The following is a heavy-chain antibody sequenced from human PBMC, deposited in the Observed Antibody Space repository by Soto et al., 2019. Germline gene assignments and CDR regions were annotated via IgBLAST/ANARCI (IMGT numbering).Heavy chain of an antibody. V-gene: IGHV3-74*01. CDR3: AKDRFAGYAQRLGGMDV. CDR2: INSDGSST. Sequence: PGGSLRLSCAASGFTFSSYWMHWVRQAPGKGLVWVSRINSDGSSTSYADSVKGRFTISRDNAKNTLYLQMNSLRAEGTAVYYCAKDRFAGYAQRLGGMDVWGQGTTVTVSS. J-gene: IGHJ6*02. D-gene: IGHD2-8*01. CDR1: GFTFSSYW.